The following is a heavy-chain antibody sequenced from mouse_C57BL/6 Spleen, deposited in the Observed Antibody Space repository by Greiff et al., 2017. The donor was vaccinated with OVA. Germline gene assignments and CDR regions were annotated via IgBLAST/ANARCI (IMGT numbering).Heavy chain of an antibody. D-gene: IGHD2-10*01. CDR1: GFTFSDYG. CDR3: ATYYPLNY. J-gene: IGHJ2*01. CDR2: ISSGSSTI. Sequence: EVMLVESGGGLVKPGGSLKLSYAASGFTFSDYGMHWVRQAPEKGLEWVAYISSGSSTIYYADTVKGRFTISRDNAKNTLFLQMTSLRSEDTAMYYCATYYPLNYWGQGTTLTVSS. V-gene: IGHV5-17*01.